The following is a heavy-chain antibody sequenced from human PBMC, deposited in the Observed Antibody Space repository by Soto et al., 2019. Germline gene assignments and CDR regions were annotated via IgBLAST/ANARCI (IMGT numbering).Heavy chain of an antibody. J-gene: IGHJ4*02. CDR2: IYRSGTT. V-gene: IGHV4-38-2*01. Sequence: SETLSLTCVVSNFSISSGYYWGWIRQSPGKGLEWIASIYRSGTTSYNPSLKSRVTISVDPSKNQFSLMLTAVTAADTAVYYCARTHSGSYYSVFNYWGRGSLVTV. CDR1: NFSISSGYY. CDR3: ARTHSGSYYSVFNY. D-gene: IGHD1-26*01.